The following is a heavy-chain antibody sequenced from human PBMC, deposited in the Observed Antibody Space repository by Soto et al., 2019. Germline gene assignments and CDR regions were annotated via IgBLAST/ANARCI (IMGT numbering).Heavy chain of an antibody. CDR2: ISSSSSYI. V-gene: IGHV3-21*01. CDR1: GFTFSSYS. Sequence: GSLRLSCAASGFTFSSYSMNWVRQAPGKGLEWVSSISSSSSYIYYADSVKGRFTISRDNAKNSLYLQMNSLRAEDTAVYYCARDRDSSGALDYWGQGTLVTVSS. CDR3: ARDRDSSGALDY. J-gene: IGHJ4*02. D-gene: IGHD5-18*01.